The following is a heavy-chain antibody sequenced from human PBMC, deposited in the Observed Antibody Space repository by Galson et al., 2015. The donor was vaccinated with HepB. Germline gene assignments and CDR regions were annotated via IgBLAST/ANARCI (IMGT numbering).Heavy chain of an antibody. D-gene: IGHD3-3*01. J-gene: IGHJ4*02. CDR2: IYSGGST. V-gene: IGHV3-66*01. CDR1: GFTVSSNY. Sequence: SLRLSCAASGFTVSSNYMSWVRQAPGKGLEWVSVIYSGGSTYYADSVKGRFTISRDNSKNTLYMQMNSLRAEDTAVYYCANYFWSGIPDYWGQGTLVTVSS. CDR3: ANYFWSGIPDY.